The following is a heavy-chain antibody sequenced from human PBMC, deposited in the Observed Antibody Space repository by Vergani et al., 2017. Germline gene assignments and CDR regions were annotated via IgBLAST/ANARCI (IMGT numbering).Heavy chain of an antibody. D-gene: IGHD5-12*01. CDR1: GFTFSSYW. Sequence: EVQLVESGGGLVQPGGSLRLSCAASGFTFSSYWMSWVRQAPGKGLEWVANIKQDGSEKYYVDSVKGRFTISRDNAKNSLYLQMNSLRAEDTAVYYCARGLHFSGYGRYNWFDPWGQGTLVTVSS. CDR3: ARGLHFSGYGRYNWFDP. V-gene: IGHV3-7*01. CDR2: IKQDGSEK. J-gene: IGHJ5*02.